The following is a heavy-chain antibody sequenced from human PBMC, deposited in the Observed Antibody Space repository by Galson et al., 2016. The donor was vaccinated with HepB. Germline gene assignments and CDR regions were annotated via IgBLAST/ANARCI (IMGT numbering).Heavy chain of an antibody. V-gene: IGHV4-39*01. Sequence: SETLSLTCTVSNGSINATTYYWGWIRQPPGKGLEWIGSVYYNATTYYNPSLKSRLTLSIDTSENHFSLKLSSVTAADTAVYYCARHLKPRSWFGPWGQGTLVTVSS. CDR3: ARHLKPRSWFGP. J-gene: IGHJ5*02. CDR2: VYYNATT. D-gene: IGHD2-15*01. CDR1: NGSINATTYY.